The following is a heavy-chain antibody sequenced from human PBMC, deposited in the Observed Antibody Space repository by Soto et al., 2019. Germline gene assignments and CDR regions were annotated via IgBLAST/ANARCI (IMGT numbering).Heavy chain of an antibody. Sequence: QVQLVQSGAEEKKPGASVKVSCKASGYTFTSYAMHWVRQAPGQRLEWMGWINAGNGNTKYSQKFQGRGTITRDTSASTAYMELSSLRSEDTAVYYCARPADYGDDESWFDPWGQGTLVTVSS. CDR1: GYTFTSYA. CDR2: INAGNGNT. J-gene: IGHJ5*02. V-gene: IGHV1-3*05. CDR3: ARPADYGDDESWFDP. D-gene: IGHD4-17*01.